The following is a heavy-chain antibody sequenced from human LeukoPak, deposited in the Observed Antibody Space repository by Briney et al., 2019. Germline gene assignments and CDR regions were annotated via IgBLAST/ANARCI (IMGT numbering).Heavy chain of an antibody. V-gene: IGHV4-38-2*02. CDR1: GYSISSGYY. CDR3: ARGSPNDYDFWSGFDY. D-gene: IGHD3-3*01. CDR2: IYYSGST. Sequence: SETLSLTCTVSGYSISSGYYWGWIRQPPGKGLEWIGSIYYSGSTYYNPSLKSRVTISVDTSKNQFSLKLSSVTAADTAVYYCARGSPNDYDFWSGFDYWGQGTLVTVSS. J-gene: IGHJ4*02.